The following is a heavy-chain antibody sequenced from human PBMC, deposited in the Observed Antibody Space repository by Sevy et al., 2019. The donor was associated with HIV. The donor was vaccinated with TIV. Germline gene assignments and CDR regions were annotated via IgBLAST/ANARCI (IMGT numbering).Heavy chain of an antibody. J-gene: IGHJ3*02. CDR3: ARGADYYDSSGYYPYDAFDI. V-gene: IGHV4-34*01. CDR2: INHSGST. CDR1: GGSFSGYY. Sequence: SETLSLTCAVYGGSFSGYYWSWIRQPPGKGLEWIGEINHSGSTNYNPSLKSRVTISVDTSKNQFSLKLSSVTAADTAVYYCARGADYYDSSGYYPYDAFDIWGQGTMVTVS. D-gene: IGHD3-22*01.